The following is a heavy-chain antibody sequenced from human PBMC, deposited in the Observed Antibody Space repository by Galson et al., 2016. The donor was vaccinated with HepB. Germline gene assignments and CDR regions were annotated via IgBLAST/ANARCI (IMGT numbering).Heavy chain of an antibody. CDR2: ISYSGST. CDR3: AASRGYNWALHFDY. J-gene: IGHJ4*02. Sequence: LSLTCTVSGGSIRSYYCSWIRQPPGTGLEWIGYISYSGSTQYNPSLNSRVTMSPDTSKNQFTLNLSSVTAADTAVYYCAASRGYNWALHFDYWGQGTLATVSS. V-gene: IGHV4-59*03. CDR1: GGSIRSYY. D-gene: IGHD5-24*01.